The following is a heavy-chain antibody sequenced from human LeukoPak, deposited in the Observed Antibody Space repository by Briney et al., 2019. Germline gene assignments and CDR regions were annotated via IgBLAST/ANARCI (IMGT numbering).Heavy chain of an antibody. Sequence: SETLSLTCTVSGGSIRSGGFSWRWIRQSSGKGLEWIGYIYDSGTTNYNPSLRSRATISVDTSSNQFFLSLTSLTAADTAVYYCAKEGGGSYSRGWFDPWGQGTLVTVSS. D-gene: IGHD1-26*01. J-gene: IGHJ5*02. CDR3: AKEGGGSYSRGWFDP. CDR1: GGSIRSGGFS. CDR2: IYDSGTT. V-gene: IGHV4-30-4*07.